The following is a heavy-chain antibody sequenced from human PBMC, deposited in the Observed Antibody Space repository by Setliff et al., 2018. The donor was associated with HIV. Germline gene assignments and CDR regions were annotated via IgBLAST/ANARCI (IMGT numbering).Heavy chain of an antibody. CDR2: ISAYNGNT. CDR1: GYTFTSYG. CDR3: ARDQITMVRGTLGAFDI. D-gene: IGHD3-10*01. Sequence: ASVKVSCKASGYTFTSYGISWVRQAHGQGLEWMGWISAYNGNTNYAQKLQGRVTMTTDTSTSTAYMELRSLRSDDTAVYYCARDQITMVRGTLGAFDIWGQGTMGTVSS. V-gene: IGHV1-18*01. J-gene: IGHJ3*02.